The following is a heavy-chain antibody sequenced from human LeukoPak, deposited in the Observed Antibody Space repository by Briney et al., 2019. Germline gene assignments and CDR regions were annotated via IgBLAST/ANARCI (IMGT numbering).Heavy chain of an antibody. V-gene: IGHV3-23*01. D-gene: IGHD2-21*01. CDR1: GLTFSSYA. J-gene: IGHJ4*02. CDR2: TSSSDAGT. CDR3: ARAPVTSCRGAYCYPFDY. Sequence: GGSLRLSCAASGLTFSSYAMSWVRQAPGKGLEWVSATSSSDAGTYHADSVRGRLTISRDNSKNTLYLQMNSLRVEDAAVYYCARAPVTSCRGAYCYPFDYWGQGTLVTVSS.